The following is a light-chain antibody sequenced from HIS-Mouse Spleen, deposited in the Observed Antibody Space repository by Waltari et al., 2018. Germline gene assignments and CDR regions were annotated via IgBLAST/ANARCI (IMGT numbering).Light chain of an antibody. V-gene: IGLV1-47*01. CDR2: RNK. Sequence: QSVLTQPPSASGTPGQRVAISCYGSSPHLGRHYVTWYQQVPGTAPNLLFSRNKQRPSGVPDRFSGSKSGTSASLAISGLRSEDEADYYCAAWDDSLSGPVFGGGTKLTVL. J-gene: IGLJ3*02. CDR3: AAWDDSLSGPV. CDR1: SPHLGRHY.